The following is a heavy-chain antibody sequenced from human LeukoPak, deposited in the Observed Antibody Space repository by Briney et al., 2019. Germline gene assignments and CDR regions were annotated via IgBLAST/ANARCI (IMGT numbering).Heavy chain of an antibody. Sequence: ASETLSLTCTVSGGSISSSSYYWGWIRQPPGKGLEWIGSIYHSGSTYYNPSLKSRVTFSVDTSKNQFSLKLSSVTAADTALYYCARSSYSLFDYWGQGTLVTVSS. J-gene: IGHJ4*02. V-gene: IGHV4-39*07. CDR3: ARSSYSLFDY. CDR1: GGSISSSSYY. D-gene: IGHD5-18*01. CDR2: IYHSGST.